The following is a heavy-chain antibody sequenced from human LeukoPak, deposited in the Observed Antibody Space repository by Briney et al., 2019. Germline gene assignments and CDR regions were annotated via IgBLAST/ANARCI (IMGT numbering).Heavy chain of an antibody. V-gene: IGHV3-30*02. D-gene: IGHD5-24*01. Sequence: GGSLRLSCAASGFTFSSYGMHWVRQAPGKGLEWVAFIRYDGTNKYYADSVKGRFTISRDNSKNTPYLQMNSLRAEDTAVYYCAKSGYNRFDYWGQGTLVTVSS. J-gene: IGHJ4*02. CDR2: IRYDGTNK. CDR1: GFTFSSYG. CDR3: AKSGYNRFDY.